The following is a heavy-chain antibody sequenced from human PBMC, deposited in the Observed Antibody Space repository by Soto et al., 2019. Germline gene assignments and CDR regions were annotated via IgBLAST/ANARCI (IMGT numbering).Heavy chain of an antibody. J-gene: IGHJ4*02. CDR1: GYDFTTYG. V-gene: IGHV1-18*01. CDR2: ISAHNGNT. CDR3: ARGRYGDY. Sequence: QVHLVQSGAEVKKPGASVKVSCKGSGYDFTTYGITWVRQAPGQGLEWMAWISAHNGNTDYAQQLQGRVTVTRDTSTSTAYMARRSLRSDDTAMYYCARGRYGDYWGQGALVTVSS. D-gene: IGHD1-1*01.